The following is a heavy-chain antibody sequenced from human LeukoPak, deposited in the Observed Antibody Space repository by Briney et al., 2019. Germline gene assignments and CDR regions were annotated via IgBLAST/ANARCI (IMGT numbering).Heavy chain of an antibody. CDR3: ARDSGHVDTAMAHDY. D-gene: IGHD5-18*01. Sequence: GGSLRLSCAASGFTFSNYWMSWVRQAPGKGLEWVANIKQDGNEKYYVDSVKGRFTISRDNAKNSLYLQMNSLRAEDTAVYYCARDSGHVDTAMAHDYWGQGTLVTVSS. CDR1: GFTFSNYW. CDR2: IKQDGNEK. V-gene: IGHV3-7*01. J-gene: IGHJ4*02.